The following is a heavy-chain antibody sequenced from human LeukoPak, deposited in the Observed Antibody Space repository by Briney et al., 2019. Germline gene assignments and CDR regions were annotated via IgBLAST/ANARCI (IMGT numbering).Heavy chain of an antibody. CDR1: GGSISSYY. V-gene: IGHV4-4*07. J-gene: IGHJ4*02. CDR3: ARSPIAAAGTPLYFDC. CDR2: IYTSGST. D-gene: IGHD6-13*01. Sequence: SETLSLTCTVSGGSISSYYWSWIRQPAGKGLEWIGRIYTSGSTNYNPSLKSRVTMSVDTSKNQFSLKLSSVTAADTAVYYCARSPIAAAGTPLYFDCWGQGTLVTVSS.